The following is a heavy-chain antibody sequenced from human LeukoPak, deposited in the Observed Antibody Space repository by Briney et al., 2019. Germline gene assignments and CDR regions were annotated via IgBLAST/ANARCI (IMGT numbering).Heavy chain of an antibody. CDR3: AKDKSRDDFWSGYYPY. V-gene: IGHV3-43D*03. D-gene: IGHD3-3*01. J-gene: IGHJ4*02. CDR1: GFTFDDYA. CDR2: ISWDGGST. Sequence: PGGSLRLSCAASGFTFDDYAMHWVRQAPGKGLEWVSLISWDGGSTYYADSVKGRFTISRDNSKNSLYLQMISLRAEATALYYCAKDKSRDDFWSGYYPYWGQGTLVTVSS.